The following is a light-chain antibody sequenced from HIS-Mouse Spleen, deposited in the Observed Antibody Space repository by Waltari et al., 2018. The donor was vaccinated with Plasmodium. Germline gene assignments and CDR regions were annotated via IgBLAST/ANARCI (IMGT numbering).Light chain of an antibody. V-gene: IGKV1-39*01. CDR1: QSISSY. J-gene: IGKJ1*01. CDR2: AAS. CDR3: QQSYSTPWT. Sequence: DIQMTQSPSSLSASVADGVPITCRASQSISSYLNWYQQKPGKAPKLLIYAASSLQSGVPSRFSGSGSGTDFTLTISSLQPEDFATYYCQQSYSTPWTFGQGTKVEIK.